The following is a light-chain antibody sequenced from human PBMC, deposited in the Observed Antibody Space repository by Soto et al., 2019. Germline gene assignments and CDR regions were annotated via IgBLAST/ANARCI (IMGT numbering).Light chain of an antibody. V-gene: IGLV3-1*01. J-gene: IGLJ2*01. CDR1: RLGDKY. CDR2: QDG. CDR3: QAWDSSTAGVV. Sequence: SYELTQPPSVSVSPGQTASITCSGDRLGDKYASWYQQKPGQSPVLVIYQDGKRPSGIPERFSGSNSGTTATLTISGTQAMDEADYYCQAWDSSTAGVVFGGGTKVTVL.